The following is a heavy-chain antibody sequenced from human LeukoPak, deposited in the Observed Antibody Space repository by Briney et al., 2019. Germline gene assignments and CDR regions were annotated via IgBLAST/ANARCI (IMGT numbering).Heavy chain of an antibody. Sequence: PGGSLRLSCAASEFSVGSNYMTWVRQAPGKGLEWVSLIYSGGSTYYADSVKGRFTISRDNSKNTLYLQMNSLRAEDTAVYYCARDGAGIVGATKYFDYWGQGTLVTVSS. J-gene: IGHJ4*02. D-gene: IGHD1-26*01. CDR1: EFSVGSNY. CDR3: ARDGAGIVGATKYFDY. V-gene: IGHV3-66*01. CDR2: IYSGGST.